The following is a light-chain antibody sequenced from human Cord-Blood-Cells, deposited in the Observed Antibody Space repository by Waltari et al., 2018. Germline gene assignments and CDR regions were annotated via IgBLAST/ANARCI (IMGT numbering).Light chain of an antibody. CDR2: SAS. CDR3: QQSYSTPWT. J-gene: IGKJ1*01. CDR1: QGISGY. Sequence: IQMTQSPSSVSASVADRVTITFPASQGISGYLNWYQQKPAKAPKLLLYSASSLQSGVPARFCGSGSGTDFTLTLSILQPEDFATYYCQQSYSTPWTFGQGTTVEIK. V-gene: IGKV1-39*01.